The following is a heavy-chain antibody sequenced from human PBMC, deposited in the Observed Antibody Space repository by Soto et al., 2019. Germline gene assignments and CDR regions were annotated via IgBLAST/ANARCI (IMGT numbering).Heavy chain of an antibody. CDR3: ARGLYGSGSYSPNWFDP. CDR2: ISYDGSNK. D-gene: IGHD3-10*01. Sequence: GGSLRLSCAASGFTFSSYAMHWVRQAPGKGLEWVAVISYDGSNKYYADSVKGRFTISRDNSKNTLYLQMNSLRAEDTAVYYCARGLYGSGSYSPNWFDPWGQGTPVTVYS. J-gene: IGHJ5*02. CDR1: GFTFSSYA. V-gene: IGHV3-30-3*01.